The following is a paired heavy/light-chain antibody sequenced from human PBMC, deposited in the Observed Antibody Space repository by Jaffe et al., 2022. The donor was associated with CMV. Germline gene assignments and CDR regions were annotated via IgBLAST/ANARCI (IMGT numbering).Heavy chain of an antibody. J-gene: IGHJ4*02. Sequence: QLQLQESGPGLVKPSETLSLTCTVSGGSISSSSYYWGWIRQPPGKGLEWIGSIYYSGSTYYNPSLKSRVTISVDTSKNQFSLKLSSVTAADTAVYYCARRWPDTYYYDSSGYSFDYWGQGTLVTVSS. CDR3: ARRWPDTYYYDSSGYSFDY. CDR2: IYYSGST. D-gene: IGHD3-22*01. V-gene: IGHV4-39*01. CDR1: GGSISSSSYY.
Light chain of an antibody. CDR2: GAS. CDR3: QQYGSSLMYT. Sequence: EIVLTQSPGTLSLSPGERATLSCRASQSVSSSYLAWYQQKPGQAPRLLIYGASSRATGIPDRFSGSGSGTDFTLTISRLEPEDFAVYYCQQYGSSLMYTFGQGTKLEIK. CDR1: QSVSSSY. J-gene: IGKJ2*01. V-gene: IGKV3-20*01.